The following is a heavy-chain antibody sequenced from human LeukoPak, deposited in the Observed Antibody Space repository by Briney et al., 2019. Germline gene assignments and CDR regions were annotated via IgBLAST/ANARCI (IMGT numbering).Heavy chain of an antibody. CDR3: ARRPRGSDY. V-gene: IGHV3-48*03. D-gene: IGHD1-26*01. CDR1: GFTFSSYE. Sequence: GGSLRLSGAASGFTFSSYEMNWVRQAPGKGLEWVSYISSSGSTIYYADSVKGRFTISRDNAKNSLYLQMNSLRAEDTAVYYCARRPRGSDYWGQGTLVTVSS. J-gene: IGHJ4*02. CDR2: ISSSGSTI.